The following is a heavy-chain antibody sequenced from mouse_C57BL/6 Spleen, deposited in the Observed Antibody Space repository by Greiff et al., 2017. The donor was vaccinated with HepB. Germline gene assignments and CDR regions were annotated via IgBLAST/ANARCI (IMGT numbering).Heavy chain of an antibody. CDR1: GYTFTDYE. D-gene: IGHD2-10*02. J-gene: IGHJ3*01. Sequence: QVQLKESGAELVRPGASVTLSCKASGYTFTDYEMHWVKQTPVHGLEWIGAIDPETGGTAYHQKFKGKAILTADKSSSTAYMELRSLTSEDSAVYYCTLVDFAYWGQGTLVTVSA. CDR3: TLVDFAY. CDR2: IDPETGGT. V-gene: IGHV1-15*01.